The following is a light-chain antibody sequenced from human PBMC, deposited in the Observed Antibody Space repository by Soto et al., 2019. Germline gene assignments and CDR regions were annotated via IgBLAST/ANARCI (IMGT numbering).Light chain of an antibody. CDR1: QSVSSRY. J-gene: IGKJ4*01. Sequence: ELMLTQYPGNRSLSLKERATLSCRASQSVSSRYLAWYQQKPGQAPRLFIYGASSRATGIPDRFSGSESGTDGTLTISSLKTEDVATYYCQQANSFPRSFGGGTKVDIK. V-gene: IGKV3-20*01. CDR3: QQANSFPRS. CDR2: GAS.